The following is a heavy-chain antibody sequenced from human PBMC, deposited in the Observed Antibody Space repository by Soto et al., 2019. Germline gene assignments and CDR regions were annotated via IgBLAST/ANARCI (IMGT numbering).Heavy chain of an antibody. CDR1: GGSISSYY. D-gene: IGHD3-10*01. J-gene: IGHJ6*03. CDR3: ARLGGYYYMDV. Sequence: QVQLQESGPGLVKPSETLSLTCTVSGGSISSYYWSWMRQPPGKGLECIGYIYYSGSTNYNPSLKSRVTISLDTSKNHFSLKLSSVTPADTAVYYCARLGGYYYMDVWGKGTTVTVSS. CDR2: IYYSGST. V-gene: IGHV4-59*01.